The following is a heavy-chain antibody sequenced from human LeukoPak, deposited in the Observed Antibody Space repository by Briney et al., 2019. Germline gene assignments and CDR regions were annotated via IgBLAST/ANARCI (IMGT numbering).Heavy chain of an antibody. D-gene: IGHD5-12*01. CDR2: IYTSGST. Sequence: PSETLSLTCTVSGGSISSYYCSWIRQPAGKGLEWIGRIYTSGSTNYNPSLKSRVTMSVDTSKNQFSLKLSSVTAADTAVYYCARDLDSGYETVAFDIWGQGTLVTVSS. J-gene: IGHJ3*02. V-gene: IGHV4-4*07. CDR3: ARDLDSGYETVAFDI. CDR1: GGSISSYY.